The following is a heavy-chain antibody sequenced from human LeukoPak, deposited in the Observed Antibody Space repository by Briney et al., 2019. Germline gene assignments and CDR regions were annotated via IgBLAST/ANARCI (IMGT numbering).Heavy chain of an antibody. CDR3: ARAPPYSSSPGNDY. D-gene: IGHD6-6*01. CDR2: MNPNSGNT. CDR1: GYTFTSYD. J-gene: IGHJ4*02. V-gene: IGHV1-8*01. Sequence: ASAKVSCKASGYTFTSYDINWVRQATGQGLEWMGWMNPNSGNTGYAQKFQGRVTMTRNTSISTAYMELSSLRSEDTAVYYCARAPPYSSSPGNDYWGQGTLVTVSS.